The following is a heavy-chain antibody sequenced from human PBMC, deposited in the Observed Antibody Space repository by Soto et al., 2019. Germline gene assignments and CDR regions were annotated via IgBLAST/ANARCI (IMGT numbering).Heavy chain of an antibody. J-gene: IGHJ6*02. CDR1: GFTFSGYG. Sequence: QVQLVESGGGVVQPGRSLRLSCAASGFTFSGYGMHWVRQAPGKGLEWVAVIWDDGSNKYYADSVKGRFTVSRDNSKNTLYLQMNSLRAEDTAVYYCARGMGNYYYGMDVWGQGTTVTVSS. CDR2: IWDDGSNK. CDR3: ARGMGNYYYGMDV. V-gene: IGHV3-33*01.